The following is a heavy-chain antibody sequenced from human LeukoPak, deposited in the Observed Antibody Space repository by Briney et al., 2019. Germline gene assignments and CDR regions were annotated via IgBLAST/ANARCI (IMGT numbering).Heavy chain of an antibody. J-gene: IGHJ4*02. D-gene: IGHD6-13*01. V-gene: IGHV3-30*02. Sequence: GGSLRLFCAASGFTFSSYGMHWVRQAPGKGLEWVAFIRYDGSNKYYADSVKGRFTISRDNSKNTLYLQMNSLRAEDTAVYYCAKVPIYIAAAIDYWGQGTLVTVSS. CDR2: IRYDGSNK. CDR1: GFTFSSYG. CDR3: AKVPIYIAAAIDY.